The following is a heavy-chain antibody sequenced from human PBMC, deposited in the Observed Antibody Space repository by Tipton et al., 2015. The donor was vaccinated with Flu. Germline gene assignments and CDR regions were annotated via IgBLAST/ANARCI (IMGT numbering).Heavy chain of an antibody. D-gene: IGHD3-22*01. CDR3: ARSRADSSGYYYAYWYFHL. CDR2: IYPGDSDS. CDR1: GYSFTSYW. Sequence: VQLVQSGAEVKKPGESLKISCKGSGYSFTSYWIGWVRQMPGKGLEWMGSIYPGDSDSRYSPSFQGQVTISADKSISTAYLQWSSLKASDTAMYYCARSRADSSGYYYAYWYFHLWGRGTLVTVSS. J-gene: IGHJ2*01. V-gene: IGHV5-51*01.